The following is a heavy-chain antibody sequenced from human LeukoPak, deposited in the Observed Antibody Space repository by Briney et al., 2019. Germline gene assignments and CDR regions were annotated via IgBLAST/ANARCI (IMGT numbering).Heavy chain of an antibody. CDR3: ARHLYNSYYLDY. CDR2: IYYSGSA. V-gene: IGHV4-39*01. CDR1: GGSISSNTYY. Sequence: SGTLSLTCTVSGGSISSNTYYWGWIRQPPGKGLEWIGSIYYSGSAFYNPSLKSRVTISVDTSKNQFSLRLSSVTAADTAVYYCARHLYNSYYLDYWGQGTLVTVSS. J-gene: IGHJ4*02. D-gene: IGHD1-26*01.